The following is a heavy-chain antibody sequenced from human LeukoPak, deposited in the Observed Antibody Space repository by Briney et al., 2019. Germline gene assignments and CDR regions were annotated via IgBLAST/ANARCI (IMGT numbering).Heavy chain of an antibody. Sequence: PGASLRLSCASSGFTFSSYAMSWVRQPPGKGLEWVSAISGSGGSTYYEASVKGQFTISRDNSKNTLYLQMNSLRAEDTAVYYCAKVRMRDYWGQGTLVTVSS. CDR2: ISGSGGST. J-gene: IGHJ4*02. D-gene: IGHD2-15*01. CDR3: AKVRMRDY. CDR1: GFTFSSYA. V-gene: IGHV3-23*01.